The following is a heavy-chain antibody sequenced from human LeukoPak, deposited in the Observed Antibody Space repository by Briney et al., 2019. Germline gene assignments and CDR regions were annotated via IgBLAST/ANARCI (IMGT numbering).Heavy chain of an antibody. D-gene: IGHD1-26*01. V-gene: IGHV4-34*01. CDR1: GGSFSGYY. CDR3: ARVGYYYYYYGMDV. J-gene: IGHJ6*02. CDR2: INHSGST. Sequence: SETPSLTCAVYGGSFSGYYWSWIRQPPGKGLEWIGEINHSGSTNYNPSLKSRVTISVDTSKNQFSLKLSSVTAADTAVYYCARVGYYYYYYGMDVWGQGTTVTVSS.